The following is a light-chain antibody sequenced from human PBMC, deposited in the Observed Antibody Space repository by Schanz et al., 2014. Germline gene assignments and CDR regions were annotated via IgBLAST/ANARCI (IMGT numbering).Light chain of an antibody. CDR2: GAS. CDR3: QQYGSLPRT. V-gene: IGKV3-20*01. Sequence: EIVLAQSPATLSLSPGERATLSCGASQSVSSNLAWYQQKPGQAPRLLIYGASSRATGIPGRFSGSGSGTEFTLTISRLEPEEFAVYYCQQYGSLPRTFGQGTKVEIK. CDR1: QSVSSN. J-gene: IGKJ1*01.